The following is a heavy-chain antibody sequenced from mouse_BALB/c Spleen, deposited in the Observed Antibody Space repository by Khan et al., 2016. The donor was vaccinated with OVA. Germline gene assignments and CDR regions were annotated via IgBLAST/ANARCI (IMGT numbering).Heavy chain of an antibody. J-gene: IGHJ2*01. CDR3: ARGNYYGYYFDY. V-gene: IGHV3-2*02. D-gene: IGHD1-1*01. CDR2: ISYSGVT. Sequence: EVQLQELGPGLVKPSQSLSLTCTVTGYSITSGYAWNWIRQFPGNKLEWMGYISYSGVTSYTPSLQSRISITRDTSKNQFFLQLNSVTTEDTATYYCARGNYYGYYFDYWGQGTTLTVSS. CDR1: GYSITSGYA.